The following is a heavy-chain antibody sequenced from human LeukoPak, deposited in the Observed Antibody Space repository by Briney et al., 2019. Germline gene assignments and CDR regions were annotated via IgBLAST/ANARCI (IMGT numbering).Heavy chain of an antibody. D-gene: IGHD3-10*01. V-gene: IGHV3-73*01. J-gene: IGHJ4*02. CDR2: IRSTANGYAT. CDR1: GFTFSGSA. Sequence: GGSLRLSCAASGFTFSGSALHWVRQASGKGLEWVGRIRSTANGYATAYAASVKGRFTISRDGSKNTAYLQMDSLKTEDTAVYYCTGNYYGSGSYADFDYWGQGTLVTVSS. CDR3: TGNYYGSGSYADFDY.